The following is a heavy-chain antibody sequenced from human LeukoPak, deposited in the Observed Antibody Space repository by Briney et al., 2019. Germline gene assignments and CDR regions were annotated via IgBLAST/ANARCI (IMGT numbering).Heavy chain of an antibody. J-gene: IGHJ6*02. CDR3: ATVGGYCSGGSCYSATADYYYYYGMDV. CDR1: GYTFTSYA. CDR2: INAGNGNI. V-gene: IGHV1-3*01. Sequence: ASVKVSCKASGYTFTSYAMHWVRQAPGQRREWMGWINAGNGNIEYSQKFQGRVTMTEDTSTDTAYMELSSLRSEDTAVYYCATVGGYCSGGSCYSATADYYYYYGMDVWGQGTTVTVSS. D-gene: IGHD2-15*01.